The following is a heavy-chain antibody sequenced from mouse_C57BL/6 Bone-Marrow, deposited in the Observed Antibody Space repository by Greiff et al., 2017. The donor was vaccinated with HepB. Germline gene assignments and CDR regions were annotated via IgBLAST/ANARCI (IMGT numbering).Heavy chain of an antibody. Sequence: EVQLQESGGDFVKPGGSLKLSCAASGFTFSSYGMSWVRQTPDKRLEWVATISSGGSYTYYPDSVKGRFTISRDNAKNTLYLQMSSLKSEDTAMYYCARWTVVSHWYFDVWGTGTTVTVSS. V-gene: IGHV5-6*01. CDR2: ISSGGSYT. CDR3: ARWTVVSHWYFDV. D-gene: IGHD1-1*01. J-gene: IGHJ1*03. CDR1: GFTFSSYG.